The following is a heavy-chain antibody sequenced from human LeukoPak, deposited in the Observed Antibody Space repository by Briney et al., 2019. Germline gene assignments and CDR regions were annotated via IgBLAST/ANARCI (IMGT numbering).Heavy chain of an antibody. J-gene: IGHJ4*02. Sequence: SETLSLTCTVSGGSISSYYWSWIRQPPGKGLEWIGYIYYSGSTNYNPSLKSRVTMSVDTSKNQFSLKLSSVTAADTAVYYCARDGGSGWTFDYWGQGTLVTVSS. D-gene: IGHD6-19*01. CDR1: GGSISSYY. V-gene: IGHV4-59*12. CDR3: ARDGGSGWTFDY. CDR2: IYYSGST.